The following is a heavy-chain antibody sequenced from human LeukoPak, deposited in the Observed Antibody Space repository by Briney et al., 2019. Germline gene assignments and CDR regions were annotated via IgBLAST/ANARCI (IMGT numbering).Heavy chain of an antibody. CDR3: AREELSTYYYDSSGYYYSF. D-gene: IGHD3-22*01. CDR1: GGTFASYT. V-gene: IGHV1-46*01. Sequence: ASVKVSCKASGGTFASYTLSWVRQAPGQGLEWMGIINPSGGSTSYAQKFQGRVTMTRDTSISTAYMELSRLRSDDTAVYYCAREELSTYYYDSSGYYYSFWGQGTLVTVSS. CDR2: INPSGGST. J-gene: IGHJ4*02.